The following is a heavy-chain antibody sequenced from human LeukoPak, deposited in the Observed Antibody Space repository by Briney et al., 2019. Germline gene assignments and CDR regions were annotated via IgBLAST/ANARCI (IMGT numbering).Heavy chain of an antibody. CDR3: ARGPFAYYFDY. CDR2: IIPIFGTA. CDR1: GGTFSSYA. J-gene: IGHJ4*02. V-gene: IGHV1-69*05. Sequence: ASVKVSCKASGGTFSSYAISWVRQAPGQGLEWMGGIIPIFGTANYAQKFQGRVTITTDESTSTAYMELSSLRSEDTAVYCCARGPFAYYFDYWGQGTLVTVSS. D-gene: IGHD2/OR15-2a*01.